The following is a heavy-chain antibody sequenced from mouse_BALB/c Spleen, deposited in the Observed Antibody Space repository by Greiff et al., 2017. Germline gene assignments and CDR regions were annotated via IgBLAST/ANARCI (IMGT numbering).Heavy chain of an antibody. CDR1: GFTFSDYY. CDR2: ISDGGSYT. D-gene: IGHD5-5*01. J-gene: IGHJ1*01. V-gene: IGHV5-4*02. CDR3: ARTPYGDWYFDV. Sequence: LVESGGGLVKPGGSLKLSCAASGFTFSDYYMYWVRQTPEKRLEWVATISDGGSYTYYPDSVKGRFPISRDNAKNNLYLQMSSLKSEDTAMYYCARTPYGDWYFDVWGAGTTVTVSA.